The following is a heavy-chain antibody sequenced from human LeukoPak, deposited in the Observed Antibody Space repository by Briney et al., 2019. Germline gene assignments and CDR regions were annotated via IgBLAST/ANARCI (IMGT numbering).Heavy chain of an antibody. CDR2: IYYSGST. V-gene: IGHV4-39*01. J-gene: IGHJ4*02. CDR3: ARHVSVAVTNFFDY. CDR1: GGSISSYY. Sequence: SETLSLTCTVSGGSISSYYWGWIRQPPGKVLEWLGNIYYSGSTYYNPSLKSRVTISLDTSKNQFSLKLSSGTAADTAVYYCARHVSVAVTNFFDYWGQGTLVTVSS. D-gene: IGHD6-19*01.